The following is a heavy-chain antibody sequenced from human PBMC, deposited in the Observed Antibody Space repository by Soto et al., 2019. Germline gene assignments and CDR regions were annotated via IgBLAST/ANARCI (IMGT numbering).Heavy chain of an antibody. D-gene: IGHD6-19*01. CDR2: INAGNGNT. CDR1: GYTFTSYA. Sequence: QVQLVQSGAEVKKPGASVKVSCKASGYTFTSYAMHWVRQAPGQRLEWMGWINAGNGNTKYSQKFQGRVTITRDTSASTAYMELSSLRSEDTAVYYCAKSGWFHPAFDCWGQGTLVTVSS. V-gene: IGHV1-3*01. J-gene: IGHJ4*02. CDR3: AKSGWFHPAFDC.